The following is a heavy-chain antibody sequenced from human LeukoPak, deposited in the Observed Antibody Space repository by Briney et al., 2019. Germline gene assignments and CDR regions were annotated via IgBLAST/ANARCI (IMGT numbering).Heavy chain of an antibody. CDR1: GFTFSTYW. CDR2: ISGSGVST. CDR3: AKSNPDLLWFGELLSNFDY. V-gene: IGHV3-23*01. J-gene: IGHJ4*02. Sequence: GGSLRLSCAASGFTFSTYWMSWVRQAPGKGLEWVSAISGSGVSTYYADSVKGRFTISRDNSKNTLYLQMNSLRAEDTAVYYCAKSNPDLLWFGELLSNFDYWGQGTLVTVSS. D-gene: IGHD3-10*01.